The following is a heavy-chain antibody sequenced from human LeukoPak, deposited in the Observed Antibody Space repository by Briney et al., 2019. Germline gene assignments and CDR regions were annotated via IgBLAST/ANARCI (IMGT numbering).Heavy chain of an antibody. CDR1: GGTFSSYA. J-gene: IGHJ6*02. CDR2: IIPIFGTA. CDR3: ARGTFGVVRSYYGMDV. D-gene: IGHD3-3*01. V-gene: IGHV1-69*13. Sequence: GASVKVSCKASGGTFSSYAISWVRQAPGQGREWMGGIIPIFGTANYAQKFQGRVTITADESTSTAYMGLSSLRSEDTAVYYCARGTFGVVRSYYGMDVWGQGTTVTVSS.